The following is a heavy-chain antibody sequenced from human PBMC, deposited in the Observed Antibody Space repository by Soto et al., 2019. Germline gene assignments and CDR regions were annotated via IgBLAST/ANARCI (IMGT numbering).Heavy chain of an antibody. CDR1: GGSISSSNW. CDR2: IYHSGST. J-gene: IGHJ6*02. D-gene: IGHD1-26*01. Sequence: SETLSLTCAVSGGSISSSNWWSWVRQPPGKGLEWLGEIYHSGSTNYNPSLKSRVTISVDKSKNQFSLKLSSVTAADTAVYYCASRDIVGATTGMDVWGQGTTVTVSS. CDR3: ASRDIVGATTGMDV. V-gene: IGHV4-4*02.